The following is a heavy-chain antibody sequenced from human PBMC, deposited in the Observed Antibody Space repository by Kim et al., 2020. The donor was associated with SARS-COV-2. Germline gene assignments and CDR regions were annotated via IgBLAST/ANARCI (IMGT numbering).Heavy chain of an antibody. V-gene: IGHV5-10-1*01. Sequence: SPSFKGHVTFSVDKSISTAYLQWSSLKASDTAMYYCTRHRVSASWYYFDYWGQGTLVTVSS. D-gene: IGHD6-13*01. CDR3: TRHRVSASWYYFDY. J-gene: IGHJ4*02.